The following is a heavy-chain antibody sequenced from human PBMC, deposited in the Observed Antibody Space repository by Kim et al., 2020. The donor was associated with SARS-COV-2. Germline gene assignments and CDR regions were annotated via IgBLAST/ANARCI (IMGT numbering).Heavy chain of an antibody. J-gene: IGHJ4*02. Sequence: ASVKVSCKTSGYTFTDYYMHWVRQAPGQGLEWMGWIDPNSGGTRFSQKFQGRVTVTRDTSISTAYMELSGLRSDDTAVYYCSKSRAFDYWGQGTLVTV. V-gene: IGHV1-2*02. CDR1: GYTFTDYY. CDR3: SKSRAFDY. D-gene: IGHD1-26*01. CDR2: IDPNSGGT.